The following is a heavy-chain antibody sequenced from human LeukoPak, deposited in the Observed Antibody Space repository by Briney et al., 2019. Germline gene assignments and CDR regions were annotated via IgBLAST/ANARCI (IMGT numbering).Heavy chain of an antibody. CDR3: GKDISAGGMDV. CDR1: GFTFSNFW. V-gene: IGHV3-74*01. CDR2: INTDGSRT. J-gene: IGHJ6*02. Sequence: GGSLRLSCAASGFTFSNFWMHWVRQAPEMGLVWVSRINTDGSRTNSVKGRFTISRDNAKNSLYLQMNSLRAEDTALYYCGKDISAGGMDVWGQGTTVTVSS. D-gene: IGHD3-10*01.